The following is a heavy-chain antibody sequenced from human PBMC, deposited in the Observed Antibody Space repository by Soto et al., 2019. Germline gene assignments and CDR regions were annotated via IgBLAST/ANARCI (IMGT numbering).Heavy chain of an antibody. J-gene: IGHJ3*02. Sequence: GGSLRLSCAASGFTFDDYAMHWVRQAPGKGLEWVSGISWNSGSIGYADSVKGRFTISRDNAKNSLYLQMNSLRAEDTALYYCAKIAAAAFHDAFDIWGQGTMVTVSS. CDR1: GFTFDDYA. V-gene: IGHV3-9*01. CDR3: AKIAAAAFHDAFDI. CDR2: ISWNSGSI. D-gene: IGHD6-13*01.